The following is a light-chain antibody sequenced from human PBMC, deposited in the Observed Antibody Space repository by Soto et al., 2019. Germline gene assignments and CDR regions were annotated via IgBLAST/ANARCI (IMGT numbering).Light chain of an antibody. CDR2: DAS. CDR3: QQYNSSYT. V-gene: IGKV1-5*01. J-gene: IGKJ2*01. Sequence: DIQMTQSPSTLSASVGDRVTITCRASQSISSWLAWYQQKPGKAPKLLIYDASSLESGVPSRFSGSGSGTEFTLTISSLQPDDFATYYCQQYNSSYTLGQGTKVDIK. CDR1: QSISSW.